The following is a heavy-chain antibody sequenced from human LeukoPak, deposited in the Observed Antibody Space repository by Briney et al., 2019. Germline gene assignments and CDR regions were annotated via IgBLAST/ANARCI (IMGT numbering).Heavy chain of an antibody. J-gene: IGHJ4*02. D-gene: IGHD2-2*01. CDR2: INPNSGGT. V-gene: IGHV1-2*02. Sequence: ASVKVSCKVSGYTFTDYYIHWVRQAPGQGLEWMAWINPNSGGTYYAQNFHDRITLTRDTSISTAYMELSRLRSDDTAIYYCARANALYCSSTSCLFDYWGQGTLVTVSS. CDR3: ARANALYCSSTSCLFDY. CDR1: GYTFTDYY.